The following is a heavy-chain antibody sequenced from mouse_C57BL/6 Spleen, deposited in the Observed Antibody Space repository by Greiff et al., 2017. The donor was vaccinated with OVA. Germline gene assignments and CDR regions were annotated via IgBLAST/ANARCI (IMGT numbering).Heavy chain of an antibody. D-gene: IGHD2-12*01. V-gene: IGHV5-17*01. Sequence: EVKLVESGGGLVKPGGSLKLSCAASGFTFSDYGMHWVRQAPEKGLEWVAYISSGSSNIYYADTVKGRFTISRDNAKNTLFLQMTSLRSEDTAMYYCAREELRRWRYAMDYWGQGTSVTVSS. CDR2: ISSGSSNI. CDR1: GFTFSDYG. J-gene: IGHJ4*01. CDR3: AREELRRWRYAMDY.